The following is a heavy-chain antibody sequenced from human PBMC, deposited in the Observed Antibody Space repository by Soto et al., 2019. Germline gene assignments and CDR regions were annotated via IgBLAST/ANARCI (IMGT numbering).Heavy chain of an antibody. CDR3: ARDQGYCSSTSCLYPPPYSYYGMDV. D-gene: IGHD2-2*01. J-gene: IGHJ6*02. V-gene: IGHV1-69*08. CDR2: IIPILGIA. Sequence: QVQLVQSGAEVKKPGSSVKVSCKASGGTFSSYTISWVRQAPGQGLEWMGRIIPILGIANYAQKFQGRVTISDAKYTRQAHMERSRLRSEDAAVYYCARDQGYCSSTSCLYPPPYSYYGMDVWGQGTTVTVSS. CDR1: GGTFSSYT.